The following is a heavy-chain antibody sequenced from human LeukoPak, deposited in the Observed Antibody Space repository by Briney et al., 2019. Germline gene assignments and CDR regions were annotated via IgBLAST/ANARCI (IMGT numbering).Heavy chain of an antibody. CDR3: ARDLQDYYYMDV. J-gene: IGHJ6*03. Sequence: PGGSLRLSCEGSGFTLSRHSMNWARQAPGKGLEWLSYISISSSMIYYADSVKGRFTISRDNVKNSLYLQMNSLRAEDTALYYCARDLQDYYYMDVWGKGTTVTVSS. V-gene: IGHV3-48*04. CDR2: ISISSSMI. CDR1: GFTLSRHS.